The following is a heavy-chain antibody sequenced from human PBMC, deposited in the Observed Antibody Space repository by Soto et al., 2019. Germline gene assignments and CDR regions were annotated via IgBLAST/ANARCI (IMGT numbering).Heavy chain of an antibody. Sequence: EVQLVESGGGLVQPGRSLRLSCAASGFTFDDYAMHWVRQAPGKGLEWVSGISWNSGSIGYADSVKGRFTISRDNAKNTRYLQMNSLIAEDTALYYCAKDIGWVLGATFDYWGQGTLVTVSS. CDR3: AKDIGWVLGATFDY. V-gene: IGHV3-9*01. CDR1: GFTFDDYA. D-gene: IGHD1-26*01. CDR2: ISWNSGSI. J-gene: IGHJ4*02.